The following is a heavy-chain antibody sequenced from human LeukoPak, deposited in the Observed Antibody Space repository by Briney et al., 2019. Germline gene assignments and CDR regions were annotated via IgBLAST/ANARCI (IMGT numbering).Heavy chain of an antibody. CDR1: GYTFTSYA. CDR2: INAGNGNT. Sequence: ASVRVSCKASGYTFTSYAMHWVRQAPGQRLEWMGWINAGNGNTKYSQEFQGRVTITRDTSASTAYMELSSLRSEDMAVYYCARNAGDGYSTFDYWGQGTLVTVSS. J-gene: IGHJ4*02. V-gene: IGHV1-3*03. D-gene: IGHD5-24*01. CDR3: ARNAGDGYSTFDY.